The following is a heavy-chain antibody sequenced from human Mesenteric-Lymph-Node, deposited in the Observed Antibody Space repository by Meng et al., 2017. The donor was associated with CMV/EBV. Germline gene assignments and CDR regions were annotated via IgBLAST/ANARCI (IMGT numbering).Heavy chain of an antibody. CDR3: ARVGDIVVVPAATHYFDY. CDR2: IYYSGST. D-gene: IGHD2-2*01. J-gene: IGHJ4*02. V-gene: IGHV4-39*07. CDR1: GGSISSSSYY. Sequence: GSLRLSCTVSGGSISSSSYYWGWIRQPPGKGLEWIGSIYYSGSTYYNPSLKSRVTISVDTSKNQFSLKLSSVTAADTAVYYCARVGDIVVVPAATHYFDYWGQGTLVTVSS.